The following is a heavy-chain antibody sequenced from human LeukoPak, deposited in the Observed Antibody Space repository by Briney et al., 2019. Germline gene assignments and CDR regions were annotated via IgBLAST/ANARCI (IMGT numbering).Heavy chain of an antibody. V-gene: IGHV1-69*13. CDR3: ARAEDQGRYFDWLPGFAP. CDR1: GGTVSSYV. J-gene: IGHJ5*02. CDR2: VLPIFGTA. D-gene: IGHD3-9*01. Sequence: SVTVSCKASGGTVSSYVISWVRQAPGQGLEWMGGVLPIFGTAIYAQKWQGRVTITADESTSTAYMELKSLRSEATAIYYCARAEDQGRYFDWLPGFAPWGQGTLVIVSS.